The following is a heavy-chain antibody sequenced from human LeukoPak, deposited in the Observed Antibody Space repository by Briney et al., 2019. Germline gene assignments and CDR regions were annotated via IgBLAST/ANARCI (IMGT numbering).Heavy chain of an antibody. D-gene: IGHD3-10*01. Sequence: GGSLRLSCAASGLTFSNFAMSWVRQAPGKGLEWVSAVSGGGRTTFYADSVKGRFIISRDDSKNTLFLQMNSLRAEDTAIYYCAKGGIALVRGSFDYWGQGTLVTVSS. CDR2: VSGGGRTT. CDR3: AKGGIALVRGSFDY. J-gene: IGHJ4*02. V-gene: IGHV3-23*01. CDR1: GLTFSNFA.